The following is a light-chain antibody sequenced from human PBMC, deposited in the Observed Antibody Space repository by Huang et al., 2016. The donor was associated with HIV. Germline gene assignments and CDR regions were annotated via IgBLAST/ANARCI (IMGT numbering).Light chain of an antibody. CDR3: QQYNNWPQT. Sequence: EIVMTQSPATLSVSPGERATLSCRASQSVSSNLAWYQQTPGQAPRLLIYGAATRATGIPASFSGSGSGTEFTLTISSLQSEDFAVYYCQQYNNWPQTFGQGTKVEIK. V-gene: IGKV3-15*01. CDR1: QSVSSN. J-gene: IGKJ1*01. CDR2: GAA.